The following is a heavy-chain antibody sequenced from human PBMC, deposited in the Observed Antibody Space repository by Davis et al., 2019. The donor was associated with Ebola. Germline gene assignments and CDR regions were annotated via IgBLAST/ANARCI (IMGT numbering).Heavy chain of an antibody. D-gene: IGHD3-16*01. CDR1: GFTFSSYG. Sequence: GESLKISCAASGFTFSSYGMHWVRQAPGKGLEWVAVISYDGSNKYYADSVKGRFTISRDNSKNTLYLQMNSLRAEDTAVYYCAKDGGPGLDYWGQGTLVTVSS. J-gene: IGHJ4*02. CDR2: ISYDGSNK. V-gene: IGHV3-30*18. CDR3: AKDGGPGLDY.